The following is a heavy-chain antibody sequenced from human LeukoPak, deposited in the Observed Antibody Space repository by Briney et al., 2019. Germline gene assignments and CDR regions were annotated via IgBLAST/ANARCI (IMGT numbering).Heavy chain of an antibody. Sequence: SLQISSNGSACSFTTYCYGWGLQLPGKGLVWMRSIYPGDSDTRYNPSLQSQVTISADTSSNHAYLQLSSLNAADTAMYYCARARGYGGKYDAFDIWGQGTMVTVSS. CDR1: ACSFTTYC. CDR3: ARARGYGGKYDAFDI. D-gene: IGHD4-23*01. J-gene: IGHJ3*02. V-gene: IGHV5-51*01. CDR2: IYPGDSDT.